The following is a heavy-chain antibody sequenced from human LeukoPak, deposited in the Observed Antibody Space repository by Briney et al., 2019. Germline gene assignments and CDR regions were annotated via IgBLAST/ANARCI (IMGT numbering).Heavy chain of an antibody. D-gene: IGHD2-2*01. CDR2: IYYSGST. CDR1: GGSISSYY. V-gene: IGHV4-59*01. J-gene: IGHJ3*02. CDR3: ARAPYCSSTSCTSLDDAFDI. Sequence: SETLSLTCTVSGGSISSYYWSWIRQPPGKGLEWIGYIYYSGSTNYNPSLKSRVTISVDTSKNQFSLKLSSVTAADTAVYYCARAPYCSSTSCTSLDDAFDIWGQGTMVTVSS.